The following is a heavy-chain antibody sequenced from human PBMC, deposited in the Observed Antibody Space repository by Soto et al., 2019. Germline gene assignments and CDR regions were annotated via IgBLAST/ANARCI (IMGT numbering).Heavy chain of an antibody. CDR3: ARAGYCSGGSCLNWFDP. J-gene: IGHJ5*02. Sequence: QVQLVQSGGEVKKPGASVKVSCKAAGYTFTSYGISWVRQAPGQGLEWMGWISVYNGNTNYAQNLQGRVTMTTDTATSTAYMELRSLNSDDTAGYYCARAGYCSGGSCLNWFDPWGQGTLVTVSS. CDR2: ISVYNGNT. V-gene: IGHV1-18*01. D-gene: IGHD2-15*01. CDR1: GYTFTSYG.